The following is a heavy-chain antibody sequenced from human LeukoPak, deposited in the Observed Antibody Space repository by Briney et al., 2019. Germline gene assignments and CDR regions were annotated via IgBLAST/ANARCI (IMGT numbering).Heavy chain of an antibody. J-gene: IGHJ4*02. V-gene: IGHV5-51*01. CDR2: IYPGDSDT. D-gene: IGHD3-10*01. CDR1: GYSFTSYW. CDR3: ARGRITMVRGVEKAIDY. Sequence: GESLKISCKGSGYSFTSYWIGWVRQMPGKGLEWMGIIYPGDSDTRYSPSFQGQVTISADKSISTAYLQWSSLKPSDTAMYYCARGRITMVRGVEKAIDYWGQGTLVTVSS.